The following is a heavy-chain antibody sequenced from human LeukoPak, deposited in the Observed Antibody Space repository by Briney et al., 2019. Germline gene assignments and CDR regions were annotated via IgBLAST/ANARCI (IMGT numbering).Heavy chain of an antibody. CDR1: GYSFTNYW. CDR3: ARRDDFWSGPTGHFDY. J-gene: IGHJ4*02. Sequence: VESLKISCKGSGYSFTNYWIGWVRQMPGKGLEWMGIIYPIDSDTRYSPSFQGQVTISADKSISTAYLQWSSLKASDTAMYYCARRDDFWSGPTGHFDYWGQGTLVTVSS. CDR2: IYPIDSDT. D-gene: IGHD3-3*01. V-gene: IGHV5-51*01.